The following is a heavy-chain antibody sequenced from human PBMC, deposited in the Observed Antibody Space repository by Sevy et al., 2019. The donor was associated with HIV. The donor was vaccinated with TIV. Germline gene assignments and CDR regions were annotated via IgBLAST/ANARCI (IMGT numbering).Heavy chain of an antibody. CDR1: GGSISSYY. J-gene: IGHJ6*02. V-gene: IGHV4-59*01. D-gene: IGHD3-3*01. CDR2: IYYSGST. CDR3: ATNYDFWSGYYTEVKDYYGMDV. Sequence: SETLSLTCTVSGGSISSYYWSWIRQPPGKGLEWIGYIYYSGSTNYNPSLKSRVTISVDTSKNQFSLKLSSVTAADTGVYYCATNYDFWSGYYTEVKDYYGMDVWGQGTTVTVSS.